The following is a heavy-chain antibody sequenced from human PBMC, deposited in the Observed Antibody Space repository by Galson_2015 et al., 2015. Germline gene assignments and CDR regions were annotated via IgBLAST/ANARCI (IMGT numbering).Heavy chain of an antibody. J-gene: IGHJ4*02. CDR3: ASPGDLDSSGYYFDY. Sequence: SVKVSCKASGGTFSSYAISWVRQAPGQGLEWMGGIIPIFGIANYAQKFQGRVTITADKSTSTAYMELSSLRSEDTAVYYCASPGDLDSSGYYFDYWGQGTLVTVSS. V-gene: IGHV1-69*10. CDR1: GGTFSSYA. D-gene: IGHD3-22*01. CDR2: IIPIFGIA.